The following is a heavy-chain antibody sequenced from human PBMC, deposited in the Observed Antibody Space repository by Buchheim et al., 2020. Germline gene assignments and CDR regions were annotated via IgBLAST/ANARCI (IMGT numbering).Heavy chain of an antibody. CDR1: GFTFSSYG. J-gene: IGHJ4*02. Sequence: QVQLVESGGGVVQPGRSLRLSCAASGFTFSSYGMHWVRQAPGKGLEWVAVISYDGSNKYYADSVKGRFTISRDNSKTTLYLQMNSLRAEDTAVYYCAKVTGEDYGDYGFDYWGQGTL. CDR2: ISYDGSNK. D-gene: IGHD4-17*01. CDR3: AKVTGEDYGDYGFDY. V-gene: IGHV3-30*18.